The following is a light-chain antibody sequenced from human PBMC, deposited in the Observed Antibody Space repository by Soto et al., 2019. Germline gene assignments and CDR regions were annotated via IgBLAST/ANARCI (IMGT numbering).Light chain of an antibody. J-gene: IGKJ5*01. CDR2: GAS. CDR1: QSVSSD. CDR3: QQYNNWPIT. Sequence: EVVMTQSPITLSVSPGDRATLSCRASQSVSSDLAWYHQKSGQAPRLLIYGASTRATGIPGRFSGSGSGTEFTLTISSLQSEDFAVYFCQQYNNWPITFGQGTRLEIK. V-gene: IGKV3-15*01.